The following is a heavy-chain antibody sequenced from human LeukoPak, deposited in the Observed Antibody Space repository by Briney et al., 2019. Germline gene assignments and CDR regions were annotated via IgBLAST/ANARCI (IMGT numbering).Heavy chain of an antibody. CDR3: ARGTISIEYYFDY. D-gene: IGHD5-12*01. CDR2: IYSGGST. CDR1: GFTVSSNY. V-gene: IGHV3-53*01. Sequence: GGSLRLSCAASGFTVSSNYMSWVRQAPGKGLEWVSVIYSGGSTYYADSVKGRFTISRGNSKNTLYLQMNSLRAEDTAVYYCARGTISIEYYFDYWGQGTLVTVSS. J-gene: IGHJ4*02.